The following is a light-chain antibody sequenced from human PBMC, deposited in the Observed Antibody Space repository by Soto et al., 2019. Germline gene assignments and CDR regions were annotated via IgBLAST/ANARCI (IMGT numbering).Light chain of an antibody. J-gene: IGLJ2*01. CDR2: DVN. CDR3: SSYTTLNTVI. V-gene: IGLV2-14*03. Sequence: QSALTQPASVSVSPGQSITLSCTGSSSDVGSSNYVSWYQQLPGKAPKLIIFDVNNRPSGVSDRFSGSKSANTASLTISGLQAEDEADYYCSSYTTLNTVIFGGGTKLTVL. CDR1: SSDVGSSNY.